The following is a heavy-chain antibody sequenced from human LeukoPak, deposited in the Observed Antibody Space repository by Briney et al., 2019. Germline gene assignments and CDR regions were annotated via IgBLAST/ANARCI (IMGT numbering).Heavy chain of an antibody. V-gene: IGHV5-51*01. J-gene: IGHJ3*02. CDR3: ARHGRGSRSPNAFDI. D-gene: IGHD3-10*01. CDR2: IYPDDSDI. CDR1: GYSFTDYW. Sequence: GESLKIPCKGSGYSFTDYWIGWVRQMPGEGLQWMGIIYPDDSDIRYSPSFQGQVTISADKSIITAYLQWSSLKASDTAMYYCARHGRGSRSPNAFDIWGQGTMVSVSS.